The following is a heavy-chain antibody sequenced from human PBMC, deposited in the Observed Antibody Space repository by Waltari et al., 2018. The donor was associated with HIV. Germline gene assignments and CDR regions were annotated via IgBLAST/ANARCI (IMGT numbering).Heavy chain of an antibody. D-gene: IGHD4-4*01. Sequence: EVQLVESGGGLVKPGGSLRLSCAASGFTFSSYSMNWVRQAPGKGLEWVSSISSSSSYIYYADSVKGRFTISRDNAKNSLYLQMNSLRAEDTAVYYCARGRDYSNYKRVNGMDVWGQGTTVTVSS. CDR2: ISSSSSYI. J-gene: IGHJ6*02. V-gene: IGHV3-21*01. CDR1: GFTFSSYS. CDR3: ARGRDYSNYKRVNGMDV.